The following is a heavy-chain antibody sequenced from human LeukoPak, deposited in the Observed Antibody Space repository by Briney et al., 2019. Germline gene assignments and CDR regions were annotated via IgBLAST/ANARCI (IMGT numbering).Heavy chain of an antibody. CDR2: IYYSGST. Sequence: SETLSLTCAVSGGSISSYYWSWIRQPPGKGLEWIGYIYYSGSTNYNPSLKSRVTISVDTSKNQFSLKLSSVTAADTAVYYCARSSDYYGSDQLDYWGQGTLVTVSS. V-gene: IGHV4-59*08. J-gene: IGHJ4*02. CDR1: GGSISSYY. D-gene: IGHD3-10*01. CDR3: ARSSDYYGSDQLDY.